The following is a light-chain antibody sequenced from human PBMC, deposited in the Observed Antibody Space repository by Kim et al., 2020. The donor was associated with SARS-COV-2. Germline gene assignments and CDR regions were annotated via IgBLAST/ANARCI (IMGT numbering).Light chain of an antibody. Sequence: SASVGDRVIITGRASQNIGNYLNWFQQRAGRAPKLLIYATSIMQSGVPPRFSGSGSGTDHTLTISGLQLEDFATYFCQQSYSAPYTFGQGTKLEI. CDR1: QNIGNY. CDR3: QQSYSAPYT. J-gene: IGKJ2*01. V-gene: IGKV1-39*01. CDR2: ATS.